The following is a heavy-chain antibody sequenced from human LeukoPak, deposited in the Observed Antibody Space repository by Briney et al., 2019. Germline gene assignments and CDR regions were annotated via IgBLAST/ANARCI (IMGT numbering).Heavy chain of an antibody. V-gene: IGHV3-48*02. J-gene: IGHJ4*02. D-gene: IGHD3-22*01. Sequence: GGSLRLSCAASGFTFSSYSMNWVRQAPGKGLEWVSYISSSSSTIYYADSVKGRFTISRDNAKNSLYLQMNSLRDEDTAVYYCARDFTDSSGYYPFDYWGQGTRVTVSS. CDR3: ARDFTDSSGYYPFDY. CDR2: ISSSSSTI. CDR1: GFTFSSYS.